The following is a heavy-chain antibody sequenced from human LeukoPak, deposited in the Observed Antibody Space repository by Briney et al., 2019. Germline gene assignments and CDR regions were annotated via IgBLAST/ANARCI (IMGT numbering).Heavy chain of an antibody. V-gene: IGHV1-69*01. CDR3: ARDRGGYSYTLDAFDI. Sequence: ASVKVSCKASGGTFSSYAISWVRQAPGQGLEWMGGIIPIFGTANYAQKFQGRVTITADESTSTAYMELSSLRSEDTAVYYCARDRGGYSYTLDAFDIWGQGTMVTVPS. D-gene: IGHD5-18*01. CDR2: IIPIFGTA. CDR1: GGTFSSYA. J-gene: IGHJ3*02.